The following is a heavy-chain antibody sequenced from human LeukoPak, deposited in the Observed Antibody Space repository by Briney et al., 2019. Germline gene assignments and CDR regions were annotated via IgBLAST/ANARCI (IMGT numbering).Heavy chain of an antibody. CDR1: GDSVSSKNGA. Sequence: SQTLSLTCAISGDSVSSKNGAWNWIRQSPSRGLEWLGRTYYRSKWYSDYAVSVQGRITISPDTSKNQFSLQLYSVTPEDAAVYYCASAVGTSGWYTFDYWGQGTLVTVSS. CDR3: ASAVGTSGWYTFDY. V-gene: IGHV6-1*01. CDR2: TYYRSKWYS. D-gene: IGHD6-19*01. J-gene: IGHJ4*02.